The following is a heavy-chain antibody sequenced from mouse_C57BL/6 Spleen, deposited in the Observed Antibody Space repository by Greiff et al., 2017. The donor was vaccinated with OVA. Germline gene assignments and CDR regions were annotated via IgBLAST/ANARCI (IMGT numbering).Heavy chain of an antibody. CDR1: GYAFSSSW. CDR3: ARLFITTVVAQFDY. CDR2: IYPGDGDT. Sequence: VQLVESGPELVKPGASVKISCKASGYAFSSSWMHWVKQRPGKGLEWIGRIYPGDGDTNYNGKFKGKATLTADKSSSTAYMQLSSLTSEDSAVYFCARLFITTVVAQFDYWGQGTTLTVSS. J-gene: IGHJ2*01. D-gene: IGHD1-1*01. V-gene: IGHV1-82*01.